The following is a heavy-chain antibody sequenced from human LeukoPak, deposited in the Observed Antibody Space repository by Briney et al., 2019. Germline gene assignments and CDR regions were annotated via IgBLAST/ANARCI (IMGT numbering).Heavy chain of an antibody. Sequence: GGSLRLSCAASGFTFDDYAMHWARQAPGKGLEWVSGISWNSGIIGYADSVKGRFTISRDNAKNSLYLQMNSLRAEDTALYYCAKSSYGYSSSWSLSFDYWGQGTLVTVSS. D-gene: IGHD6-13*01. J-gene: IGHJ4*02. CDR1: GFTFDDYA. CDR2: ISWNSGII. CDR3: AKSSYGYSSSWSLSFDY. V-gene: IGHV3-9*01.